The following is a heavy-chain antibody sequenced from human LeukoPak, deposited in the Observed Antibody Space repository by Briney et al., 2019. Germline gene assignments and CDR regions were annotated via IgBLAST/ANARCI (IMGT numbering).Heavy chain of an antibody. CDR3: ARCPGSVTSCLENFDY. CDR1: GFTFSSYA. Sequence: PGGSLRLSCAASGFTFSSYAMSWVRQAPGKGLEWVSAISGSGGSTYYADSVKGRFTISRDNAKNSLYLQMNSLRAEDTALYHCARCPGSVTSCLENFDYWGQGTLVTVSS. V-gene: IGHV3-23*01. D-gene: IGHD2-2*01. CDR2: ISGSGGST. J-gene: IGHJ4*02.